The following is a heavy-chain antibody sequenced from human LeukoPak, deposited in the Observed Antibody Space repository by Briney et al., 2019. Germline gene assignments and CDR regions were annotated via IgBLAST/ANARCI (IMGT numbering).Heavy chain of an antibody. V-gene: IGHV3-23*01. D-gene: IGHD6-6*01. Sequence: GGSLRLSCAASGFTFSNYAMSWVRQAPGKGLEWVPAITGSGGNTYYADSVKGRFTISRDNSKNTLYLQMNSLRAEDTAVYYCARDRSMSPDYWGQGTLVTVSS. J-gene: IGHJ4*02. CDR1: GFTFSNYA. CDR2: ITGSGGNT. CDR3: ARDRSMSPDY.